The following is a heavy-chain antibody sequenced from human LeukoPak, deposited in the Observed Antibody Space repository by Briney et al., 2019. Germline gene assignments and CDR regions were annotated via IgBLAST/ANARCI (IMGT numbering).Heavy chain of an antibody. V-gene: IGHV3-23*01. CDR1: GFTFSTYA. CDR3: AGRGFGEAGFDY. Sequence: GGSLRLSCAASGFTFSTYAMSWVRQAPGKGLEWVSGISGSGGSTYYADSVKGRFTISRDNSKNTLYLQMNSLRAEDTAVYYCAGRGFGEAGFDYWGQGTLVTVSS. CDR2: ISGSGGST. D-gene: IGHD3-10*01. J-gene: IGHJ4*02.